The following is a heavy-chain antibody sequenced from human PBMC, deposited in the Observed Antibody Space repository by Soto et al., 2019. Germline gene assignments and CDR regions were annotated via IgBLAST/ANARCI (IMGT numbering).Heavy chain of an antibody. CDR3: ARDDCVSTTGYVSY. V-gene: IGHV1-18*04. CDR1: GYTFTSYY. D-gene: IGHD2-2*01. CDR2: ISGYNGNT. J-gene: IGHJ4*02. Sequence: ASVKVSCKASGYTFTSYYMHWVRQAPGQGLEWMGWISGYNGNTHSAQRFQGRVTMTTDTSTSTAYMELWSLRSDDTGVYYCARDDCVSTTGYVSYWGQGTLVTVSS.